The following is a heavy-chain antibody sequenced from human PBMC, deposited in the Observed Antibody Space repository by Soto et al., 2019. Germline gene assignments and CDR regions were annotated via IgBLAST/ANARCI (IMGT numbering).Heavy chain of an antibody. CDR2: IKRDGSEQ. Sequence: GGSLRLSCEGSGFSFSLYWMSWVRQAPGKGLEWVANIKRDGSEQYYADSVKGRFTISRDNAKNSLFLEINSLKAEDTAVYYCARDKTTYHSVSGEDLWGPGTLVTVSS. D-gene: IGHD1-26*01. V-gene: IGHV3-7*03. CDR3: ARDKTTYHSVSGEDL. CDR1: GFSFSLYW. J-gene: IGHJ5*02.